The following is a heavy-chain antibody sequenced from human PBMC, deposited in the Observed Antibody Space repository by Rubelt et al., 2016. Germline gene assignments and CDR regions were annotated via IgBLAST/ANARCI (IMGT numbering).Heavy chain of an antibody. CDR2: VYYSGTT. CDR1: GDSISSNTYY. D-gene: IGHD6-13*01. CDR3: ARNSPGYSNSWDPFDY. Sequence: QLQLQESGPGLVKSSETLSLTCSVSGDSISSNTYYWGWIRQSPGKGLEWLGRVYYSGTTYYNPSLNCGVTIPVDTSKNQFSLTLGSGKAADTAMYYWARNSPGYSNSWDPFDYWGQGTLVTVSS. J-gene: IGHJ4*02. V-gene: IGHV4-39*01.